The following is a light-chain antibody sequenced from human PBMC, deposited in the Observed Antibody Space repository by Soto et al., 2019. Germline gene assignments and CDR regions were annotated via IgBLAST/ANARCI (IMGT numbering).Light chain of an antibody. CDR2: GAS. CDR1: QTVSSTY. Sequence: EIVLTQSPGTLSLSPGERATLSCRASQTVSSTYLAWYQQKPGLAPRLLIFGASSRAPGIPDRFSGSGSATDFTLTISRLEPDDFAVYYCQHYGGKPPWTFGQGTKVEIK. CDR3: QHYGGKPPWT. V-gene: IGKV3-20*01. J-gene: IGKJ1*01.